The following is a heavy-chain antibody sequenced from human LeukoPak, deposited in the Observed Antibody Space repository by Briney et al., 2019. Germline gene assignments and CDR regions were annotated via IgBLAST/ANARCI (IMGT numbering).Heavy chain of an antibody. V-gene: IGHV3-23*01. D-gene: IGHD3-22*01. J-gene: IGHJ4*02. CDR1: GFTFSSYA. CDR2: ISGSGGST. CDR3: AKDRNRYYDSSGYSDY. Sequence: GGSLRLSCAASGFTFSSYAMSWVRQAPGKGLEWVSAISGSGGSTYYADSVKGRFTISRDNSKNTLYLQMNSLRAEDTAVYYCAKDRNRYYDSSGYSDYWGQGTLVTVSS.